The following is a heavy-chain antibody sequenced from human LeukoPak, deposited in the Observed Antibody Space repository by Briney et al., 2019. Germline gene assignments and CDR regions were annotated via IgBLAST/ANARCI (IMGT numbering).Heavy chain of an antibody. V-gene: IGHV1-2*06. CDR1: GYTFTGYY. CDR2: INPNSGGT. J-gene: IGHJ5*02. D-gene: IGHD2-15*01. CDR3: ARDLAGYCSGGSCYQSAIRFDP. Sequence: GASVKVSCKASGYTFTGYYMHWVRQAPGQGLEWMGRINPNSGGTNYAQKLQGRVTMTTDTSTSTAYMELRSLRSDDTAVYYCARDLAGYCSGGSCYQSAIRFDPWGQGTLVTVSS.